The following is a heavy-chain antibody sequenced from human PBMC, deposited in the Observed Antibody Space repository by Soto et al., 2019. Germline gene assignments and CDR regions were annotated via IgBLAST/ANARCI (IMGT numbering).Heavy chain of an antibody. D-gene: IGHD3-22*01. V-gene: IGHV3-23*01. CDR1: GFTFGGYA. Sequence: EVQLLESGGGLVQPRGSLRVSCAASGFTFGGYAMSWVRQAPGKGLEWISAITGSGGDTWHADSVKGRFTISRDNTKDTLFLQMNSLRADDTAVYSCAKGSDSSRPYYFDYWGRGTLVTVSS. CDR2: ITGSGGDT. J-gene: IGHJ4*02. CDR3: AKGSDSSRPYYFDY.